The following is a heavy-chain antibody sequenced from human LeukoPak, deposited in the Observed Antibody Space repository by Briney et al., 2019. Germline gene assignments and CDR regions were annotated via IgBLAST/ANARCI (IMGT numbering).Heavy chain of an antibody. J-gene: IGHJ4*02. Sequence: GRSLRLSCAASGFTFSTYGIHWVRQAPGKGLEWVAVIWYDGSNKYYADSVKGRFTISRDDSKNTLYLQMNSLRAEDTAVYYCARDELEIGYWGQGTLVTVSS. CDR2: IWYDGSNK. CDR1: GFTFSTYG. D-gene: IGHD1-7*01. CDR3: ARDELEIGY. V-gene: IGHV3-33*01.